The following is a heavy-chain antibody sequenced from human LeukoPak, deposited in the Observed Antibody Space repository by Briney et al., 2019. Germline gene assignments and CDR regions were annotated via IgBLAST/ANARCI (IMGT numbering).Heavy chain of an antibody. Sequence: PGGSLRLSCAASGFTFSNAWMSWVRQAPGKGLEWVGRIKSKTDGGTTDYAAPVKGRFTISRDDSKNTLYLQMISLKTEDTAVYYCRAEVYGGNSGAYYFDYWGQGTLVTVSS. J-gene: IGHJ4*02. CDR1: GFTFSNAW. D-gene: IGHD4-23*01. CDR3: RAEVYGGNSGAYYFDY. V-gene: IGHV3-15*01. CDR2: IKSKTDGGTT.